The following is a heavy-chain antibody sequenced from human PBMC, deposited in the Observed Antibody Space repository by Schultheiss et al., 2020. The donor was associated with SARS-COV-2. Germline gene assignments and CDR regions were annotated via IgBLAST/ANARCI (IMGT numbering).Heavy chain of an antibody. J-gene: IGHJ5*02. Sequence: SETLSLTCTVSGGSISSGGYYWSWIRQHPGKGLEWIGYFYYSGSTYYNPSLKSRVTISVDTSKNQFSLKLSSVTAADTAVYYCASQSPWVVQYSSSPQRFDPWGQGTLVTVSS. CDR1: GGSISSGGYY. V-gene: IGHV4-31*03. D-gene: IGHD6-6*01. CDR2: FYYSGST. CDR3: ASQSPWVVQYSSSPQRFDP.